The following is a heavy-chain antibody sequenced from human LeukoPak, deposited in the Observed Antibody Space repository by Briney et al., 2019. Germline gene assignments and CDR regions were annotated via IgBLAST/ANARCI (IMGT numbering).Heavy chain of an antibody. CDR1: GFTFSSYS. V-gene: IGHV3-48*01. Sequence: GGSLRLSCAASGFTFSSYSMNWVRQAPGKGLEWVSYISSSSSTIYYADSVKGRFTISRDNAKNSPYLQMNSLRAEDTAVYYCARDNTYYDFWSGYYIFDYWGQGTLVTVSS. CDR2: ISSSSSTI. D-gene: IGHD3-3*01. CDR3: ARDNTYYDFWSGYYIFDY. J-gene: IGHJ4*02.